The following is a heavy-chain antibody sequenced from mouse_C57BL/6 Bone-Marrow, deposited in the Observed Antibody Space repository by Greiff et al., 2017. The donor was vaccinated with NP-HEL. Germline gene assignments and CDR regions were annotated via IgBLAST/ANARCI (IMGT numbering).Heavy chain of an antibody. Sequence: VKLMESGAELVRPGTSVKMSCKASGYTFTNYWIGWAKQRPGHGLEWIGDIYPGGGYTNYNEKFKGKATLTADKSSSTAYMQFSSLTSEDSAIYYCARDGGLRWYFDVWGTGTTVTVSS. CDR1: GYTFTNYW. CDR2: IYPGGGYT. J-gene: IGHJ1*03. D-gene: IGHD2-4*01. CDR3: ARDGGLRWYFDV. V-gene: IGHV1-63*01.